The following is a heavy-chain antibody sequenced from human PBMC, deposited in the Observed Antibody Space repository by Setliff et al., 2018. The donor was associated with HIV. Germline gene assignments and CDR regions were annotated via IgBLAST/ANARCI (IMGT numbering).Heavy chain of an antibody. CDR2: ISGSAGTT. J-gene: IGHJ4*02. CDR3: AKDPPSSSWYYFDY. D-gene: IGHD6-13*01. Sequence: PGGSLRLSCAASGFTFSNYAMSWVRQAPGKGLEWVSGISGSAGTTYYADSVKGRFTISRDNSKNTLYLQMNSLRAEDTDVYYCAKDPPSSSWYYFDYWGQGTLVTVSS. CDR1: GFTFSNYA. V-gene: IGHV3-23*01.